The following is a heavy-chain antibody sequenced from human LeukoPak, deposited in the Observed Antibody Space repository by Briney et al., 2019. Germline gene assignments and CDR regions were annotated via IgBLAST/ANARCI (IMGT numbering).Heavy chain of an antibody. J-gene: IGHJ3*02. CDR2: IIPIFGTA. CDR3: ASAANSGSYSVHNAFDI. V-gene: IGHV1-69*05. D-gene: IGHD1-26*01. CDR1: GGTFSSYA. Sequence: GASVKVSCKASGGTFSSYAISWVRQAPGQGLEWMGGIIPIFGTANYAQKFQGRVTITTDESTSTAYMELSSLRSEDTAVYYCASAANSGSYSVHNAFDIWGQGTMVTVSS.